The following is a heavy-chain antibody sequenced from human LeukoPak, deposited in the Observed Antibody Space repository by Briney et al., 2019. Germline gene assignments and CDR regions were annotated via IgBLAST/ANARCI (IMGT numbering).Heavy chain of an antibody. J-gene: IGHJ6*03. CDR2: IYSGGST. CDR1: GFIVRSDY. V-gene: IGHV3-53*01. Sequence: GPSLRLSCAPSGFIVRSDYMTWVRQTPGKGLEWVSLIYSGGSTYYADSGKGRFTISSDNSTNSLYLQMNSLRAEATDVYSCARGLGSGTYTDLYMGGWGTGTTVTVSS. CDR3: ARGLGSGTYTDLYMGG. D-gene: IGHD3-10*01.